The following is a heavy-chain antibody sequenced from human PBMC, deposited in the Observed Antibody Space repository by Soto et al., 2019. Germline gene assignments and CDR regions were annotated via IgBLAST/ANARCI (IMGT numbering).Heavy chain of an antibody. CDR3: AKGGNYGSSWSGMIEIFDY. CDR2: ISGSGGST. V-gene: IGHV3-23*01. Sequence: PGGSLRLSCAASGFTFSSYAMSWVRQAPWKGLEWVSAISGSGGSTYYADSVKGRFTISRDNSKNTLYLQMNSLRAEDTAVYYCAKGGNYGSSWSGMIEIFDYWGQGTLVTVSS. CDR1: GFTFSSYA. D-gene: IGHD6-13*01. J-gene: IGHJ4*02.